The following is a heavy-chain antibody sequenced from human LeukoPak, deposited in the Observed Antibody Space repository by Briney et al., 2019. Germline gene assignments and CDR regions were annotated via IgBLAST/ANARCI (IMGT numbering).Heavy chain of an antibody. V-gene: IGHV4-61*02. J-gene: IGHJ5*02. Sequence: PSQTLSLTCTVSGGSISSGSYYWSWIRQPAGKGLEWTGRIYTSGSTNYNPSLKSRVTISVDTSKNQFSLKLSSVTAADTAVYYCARDSDYSNHIHWFDPWGQGTLVTVSS. CDR2: IYTSGST. CDR3: ARDSDYSNHIHWFDP. CDR1: GGSISSGSYY. D-gene: IGHD4-11*01.